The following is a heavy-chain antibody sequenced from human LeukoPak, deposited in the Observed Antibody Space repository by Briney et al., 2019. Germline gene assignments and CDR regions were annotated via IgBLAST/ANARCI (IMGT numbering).Heavy chain of an antibody. CDR2: IYSGGST. CDR1: GFTFSSYA. D-gene: IGHD3-22*01. CDR3: AREVPGITMIVGDGMDV. V-gene: IGHV3-53*04. J-gene: IGHJ6*02. Sequence: PGGSLRLSCAASGFTFSSYAMSWVRQAPGKGLEWVSVIYSGGSTYYADSVKGRFTISRHNSKNTLYLQMNSLRAEDTAVYYCAREVPGITMIVGDGMDVWGQGTTVTVSS.